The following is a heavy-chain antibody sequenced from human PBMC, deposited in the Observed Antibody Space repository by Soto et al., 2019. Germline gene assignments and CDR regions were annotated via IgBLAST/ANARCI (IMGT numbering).Heavy chain of an antibody. CDR2: LSSDGFGA. CDR1: GFSLSPYW. J-gene: IGHJ4*02. Sequence: GGSLRLSCAASGFSLSPYWMRWVRQVPGRGLEWVARLSSDGFGAAYADSVKGRFFISRDIARNTLSLQMNSLRADDTAVHYCARDLGGPDYWGRGTSVTVSS. D-gene: IGHD3-16*01. V-gene: IGHV3-74*03. CDR3: ARDLGGPDY.